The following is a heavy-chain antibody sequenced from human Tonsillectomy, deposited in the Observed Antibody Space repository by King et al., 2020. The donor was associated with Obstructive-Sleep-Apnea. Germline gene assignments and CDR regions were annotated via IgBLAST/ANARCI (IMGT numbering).Heavy chain of an antibody. V-gene: IGHV3-9*01. D-gene: IGHD6-19*01. CDR1: GFQFDEYA. CDR3: AKASAAVAGLGYFDL. CDR2: ISWNIGNI. J-gene: IGHJ2*01. Sequence: VQLVESGGGLVQPGRSLRLSCAASGFQFDEYALHWVRQAPGKGLEWVSGISWNIGNIAYADSVKGRFTISRDNAKNSLYLQMNSLRPEDTALYYCAKASAAVAGLGYFDLWGRGTLVTVSS.